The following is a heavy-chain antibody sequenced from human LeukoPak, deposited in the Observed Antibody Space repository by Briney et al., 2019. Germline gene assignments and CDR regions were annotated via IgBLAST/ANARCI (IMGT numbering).Heavy chain of an antibody. CDR1: GFTFTDEY. Sequence: GASVKVSCKSSGFTFTDEYIHWVRQAPGQGLEWMGWINPYSGAINYAQKFQGRVTLTKDTSISTAYMELSRLTSGDTAVYYCARDPKSHLLLDYCGHRTLVTVSS. J-gene: IGHJ4*01. V-gene: IGHV1-2*02. CDR2: INPYSGAI. D-gene: IGHD2-2*01. CDR3: ARDPKSHLLLDY.